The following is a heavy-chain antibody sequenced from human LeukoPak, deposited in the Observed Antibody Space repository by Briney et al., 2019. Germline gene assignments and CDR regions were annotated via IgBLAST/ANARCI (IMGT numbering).Heavy chain of an antibody. D-gene: IGHD2-2*02. V-gene: IGHV1-18*01. CDR1: GYTFTSYG. CDR3: ARVSLLYLYFDY. J-gene: IGHJ4*02. CDR2: ISAYNGNT. Sequence: EASVKVSCKASGYTFTSYGISWVRPAPGQGLEWMGWISAYNGNTNYAQKLQGRVTMTTDTSTSTAYMELRSLRSDDTAVYYCARVSLLYLYFDYWGQGTLVTVSS.